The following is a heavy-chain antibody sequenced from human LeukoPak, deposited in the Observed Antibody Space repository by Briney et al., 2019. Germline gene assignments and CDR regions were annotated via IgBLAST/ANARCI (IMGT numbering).Heavy chain of an antibody. CDR3: ARDRGCSTSCSKTSFDY. Sequence: QPSETLSLTCTVSGGSISSSSYYWGWIRQPPGKGLEWIGSIYYSGSTYYNPSLKSRVTISVDTSKNQFSLKLSSVTAADTAVYYCARDRGCSTSCSKTSFDYWGQGTLVTVSS. D-gene: IGHD2-2*01. V-gene: IGHV4-39*07. CDR1: GGSISSSSYY. CDR2: IYYSGST. J-gene: IGHJ4*02.